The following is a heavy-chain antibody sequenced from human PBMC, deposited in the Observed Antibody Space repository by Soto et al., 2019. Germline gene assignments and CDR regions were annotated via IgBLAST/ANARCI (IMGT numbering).Heavy chain of an antibody. Sequence: EVQMVESGGGLVQPGGSLRLSCAASGFTFSSFSMNWIRQAPGKGLEWVSFISSSSSTIYYADSVKGRFTISRDNAKNSLYLQMNSLRDEDTAVYYCARAGIVVAGHYYYYGMDVWGQGTTVTVSS. CDR2: ISSSSSTI. D-gene: IGHD6-19*01. J-gene: IGHJ6*02. V-gene: IGHV3-48*02. CDR3: ARAGIVVAGHYYYYGMDV. CDR1: GFTFSSFS.